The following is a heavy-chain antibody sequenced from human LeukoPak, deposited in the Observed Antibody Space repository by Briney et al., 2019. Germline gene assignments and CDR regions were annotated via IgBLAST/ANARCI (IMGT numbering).Heavy chain of an antibody. CDR1: GGSISSSS. D-gene: IGHD3-22*01. J-gene: IGHJ4*02. Sequence: SETLSLTCTVSGGSISSSSCCWIWQPPGKGLEWIGYIYYSGSTNYNPSLKSRVTISVDTSKNQFSLKLSSVTAADTAVYYCAKWAGDTSYPLLHFWAQRPLVTVSS. CDR3: AKWAGDTSYPLLHF. V-gene: IGHV4-59*01. CDR2: IYYSGST.